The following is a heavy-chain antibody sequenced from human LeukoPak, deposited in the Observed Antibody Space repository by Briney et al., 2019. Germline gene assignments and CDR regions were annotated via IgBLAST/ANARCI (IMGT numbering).Heavy chain of an antibody. Sequence: GRCLRLSWAAYGFTFSGCWMTWVRQAPGKWLESVANIKEDGSKKNYVDSVKGRFTIFRDNAKNSLYLQMNSLRAEDAAVYYCATPLDYYDSSGYHQGGDWGQGTLVTVSS. CDR3: ATPLDYYDSSGYHQGGD. J-gene: IGHJ4*02. CDR2: IKEDGSKK. V-gene: IGHV3-7*03. D-gene: IGHD3-22*01. CDR1: GFTFSGCW.